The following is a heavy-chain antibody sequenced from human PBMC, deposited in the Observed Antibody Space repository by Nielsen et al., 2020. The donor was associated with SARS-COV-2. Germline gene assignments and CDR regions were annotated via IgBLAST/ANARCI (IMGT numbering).Heavy chain of an antibody. CDR2: ISYDGSNK. CDR1: GFTFSSYG. Sequence: GGSLRLSCAASGFTFSSYGMQWVRQAPGKGLEWVAVISYDGSNKYYADSVKGRFTISRDNSKNTLYLQMNSLRAEDTAVYYCASDSNSYNYYYYYGMDVWGQGTTVTVSS. CDR3: ASDSNSYNYYYYYGMDV. J-gene: IGHJ6*02. V-gene: IGHV3-30*03. D-gene: IGHD2-2*01.